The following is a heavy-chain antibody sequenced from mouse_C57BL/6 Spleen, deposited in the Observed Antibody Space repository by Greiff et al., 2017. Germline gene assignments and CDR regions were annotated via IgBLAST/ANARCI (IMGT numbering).Heavy chain of an antibody. CDR1: GYTFTDYY. J-gene: IGHJ4*01. Sequence: EVKLMESGPVLVKPGASVKMSCKASGYTFTDYYMNWVKQSHGKSLEWIGVINPYNGGTSYNQKFKGKATLTVDKSSSTAYMELNSLTSEDSAVYYCARPITTVVARGAMDYWGQGTSVTVSS. D-gene: IGHD1-1*01. V-gene: IGHV1-19*01. CDR3: ARPITTVVARGAMDY. CDR2: INPYNGGT.